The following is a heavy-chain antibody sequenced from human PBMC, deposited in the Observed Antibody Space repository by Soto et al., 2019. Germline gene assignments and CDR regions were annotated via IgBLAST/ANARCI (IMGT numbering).Heavy chain of an antibody. J-gene: IGHJ4*02. CDR2: IYASGTT. V-gene: IGHV4-4*07. CDR3: ARESRSELGTVEY. CDR1: GASISNYY. D-gene: IGHD1-1*01. Sequence: QGRLQESGPGLVKPSETLSLTCTVSGASISNYYWSWIRQPAGKGLECLGRIYASGTTTYNPSLRSRVTMSVDTSKNQFSLNLNSVTAADTAVYYCARESRSELGTVEYWGQGTLVTVSS.